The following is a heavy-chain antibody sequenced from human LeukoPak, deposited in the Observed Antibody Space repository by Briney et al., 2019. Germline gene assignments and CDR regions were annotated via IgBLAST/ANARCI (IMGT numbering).Heavy chain of an antibody. D-gene: IGHD5-18*01. CDR2: ISGSAHKI. Sequence: GGSLRHSCVASGITFNNYAVSWVRQAPEKGLDWVSVISGSAHKIRYADSVKGRFTISRDNSENIVYLQMNNLRVEDTAVYYCAGRLTGYSSGYIHWGQGTLVTVSS. CDR3: AGRLTGYSSGYIH. J-gene: IGHJ4*02. V-gene: IGHV3-23*01. CDR1: GITFNNYA.